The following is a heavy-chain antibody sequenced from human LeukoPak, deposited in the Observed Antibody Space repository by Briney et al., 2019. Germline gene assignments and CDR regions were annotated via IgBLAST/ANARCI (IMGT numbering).Heavy chain of an antibody. Sequence: GGSLRLSCAASGFSVKNNYVSWVRQAPGKGLEWVSVIYSDGNTYYANSVKGRFTISRDNFKNTLSLQMNSLRVEDTAVYYCARGGGAFCGADCHRNFDSWGQGTLVAVSS. CDR2: IYSDGNT. CDR3: ARGGGAFCGADCHRNFDS. D-gene: IGHD2-21*02. CDR1: GFSVKNNY. J-gene: IGHJ4*02. V-gene: IGHV3-53*01.